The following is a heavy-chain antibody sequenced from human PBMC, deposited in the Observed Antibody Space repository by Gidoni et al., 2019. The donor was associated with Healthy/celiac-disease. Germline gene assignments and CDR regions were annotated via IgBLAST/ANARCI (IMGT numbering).Heavy chain of an antibody. CDR2: INHSGST. D-gene: IGHD2-15*01. CDR1: GGSFSGYY. V-gene: IGHV4-34*01. Sequence: QVKLQQWGAGLLKPSETLHLTCAVYGGSFSGYYWSWIRQPPGKGLAWIGEINHSGSTNYNPSLKSRVTISVDTSKNQFSLKLSSLTAADTAVYYCARGGGNPENAFDIWGQGTMVTVSS. CDR3: ARGGGNPENAFDI. J-gene: IGHJ3*02.